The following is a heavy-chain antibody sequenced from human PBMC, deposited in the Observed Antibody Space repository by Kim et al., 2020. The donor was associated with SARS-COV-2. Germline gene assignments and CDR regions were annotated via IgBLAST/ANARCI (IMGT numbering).Heavy chain of an antibody. CDR3: ARESMIDSSGYYFDY. CDR2: IYYSGST. D-gene: IGHD3-22*01. Sequence: SETLSLTCTVSGGSISSGGYYWSWIRQHPGKGLEWIGYIYYSGSTYYNPSLKSRVTISVDTSKNQFSLKLSSVTAADTAVYYCARESMIDSSGYYFDYWGQGTLVTVSS. CDR1: GGSISSGGYY. J-gene: IGHJ4*02. V-gene: IGHV4-31*03.